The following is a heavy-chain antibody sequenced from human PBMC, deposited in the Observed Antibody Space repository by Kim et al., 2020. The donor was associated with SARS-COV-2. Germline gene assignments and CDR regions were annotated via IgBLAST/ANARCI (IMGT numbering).Heavy chain of an antibody. CDR2: IADSAGTK. Sequence: GGSLRLSCTTSGFTFTGHAMSWVRQAPGKGLEWVSSIADSAGTKYYVDSVKGRFSISRDDSKNTLYLHMSALRADDTATYYCLKGVLGWIWDYWGQGTLVTVSS. CDR3: LKGVLGWIWDY. D-gene: IGHD1-26*01. V-gene: IGHV3-23*01. J-gene: IGHJ4*02. CDR1: GFTFTGHA.